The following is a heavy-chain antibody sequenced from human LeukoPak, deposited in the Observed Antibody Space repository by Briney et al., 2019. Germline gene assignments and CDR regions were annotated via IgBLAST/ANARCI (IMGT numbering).Heavy chain of an antibody. D-gene: IGHD4-17*01. CDR2: INPNSGGT. Sequence: ASVKVSCKASGYTFTGYYMRWVRQAPGQGLEWMGWINPNSGGTNYAQKFQGRVTMTRDTSISTAYMELSRLRSDDTAVYYCARGASGVYTVTTSWFDPWGQGTLVTVSP. CDR1: GYTFTGYY. CDR3: ARGASGVYTVTTSWFDP. J-gene: IGHJ5*02. V-gene: IGHV1-2*02.